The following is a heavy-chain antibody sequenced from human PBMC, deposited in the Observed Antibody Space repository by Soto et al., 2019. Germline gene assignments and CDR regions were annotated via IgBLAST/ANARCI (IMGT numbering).Heavy chain of an antibody. J-gene: IGHJ3*01. V-gene: IGHV3-23*01. D-gene: IGHD5-12*01. CDR2: IGGRGNSA. CDR3: VREGRGSFDF. CDR1: GFIFTNYA. Sequence: GGSLRLSCAASGFIFTNYAMNWVRQAPGKGLEWVSVIGGRGNSAYYADSVQGRFTISRDNSKNTLSLQMSSLTADDTAIYYCVREGRGSFDFCGRGTMVTFSS.